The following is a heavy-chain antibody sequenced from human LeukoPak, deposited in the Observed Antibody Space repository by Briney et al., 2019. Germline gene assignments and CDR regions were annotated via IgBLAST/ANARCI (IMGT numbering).Heavy chain of an antibody. J-gene: IGHJ6*03. V-gene: IGHV3-21*01. Sequence: GGSLRLSCAASGFIFSSYSMNWVRQAPGKGLEWVSSISSSSSYIYYADSVKGRFTISRGNAKNSLYLQMNSLRAEDTAVYYCASRGGTRLYYYYMDVWGKGTTVTVSS. CDR1: GFIFSSYS. CDR2: ISSSSSYI. D-gene: IGHD2-15*01. CDR3: ASRGGTRLYYYYMDV.